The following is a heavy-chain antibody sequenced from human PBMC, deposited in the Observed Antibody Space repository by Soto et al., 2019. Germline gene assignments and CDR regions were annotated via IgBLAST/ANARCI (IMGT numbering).Heavy chain of an antibody. J-gene: IGHJ6*02. Sequence: GGSLRLSCAASGFTFSSYGMHWVRQAPGKGLEWVAVIWYDGSNKYYADSVKGRFTISRDNSKNTLYLQMNSLRAEDTAVYYCARDQLVATIEHYSYGMDVWGQGTTVTVSS. CDR2: IWYDGSNK. D-gene: IGHD5-12*01. CDR1: GFTFSSYG. V-gene: IGHV3-33*01. CDR3: ARDQLVATIEHYSYGMDV.